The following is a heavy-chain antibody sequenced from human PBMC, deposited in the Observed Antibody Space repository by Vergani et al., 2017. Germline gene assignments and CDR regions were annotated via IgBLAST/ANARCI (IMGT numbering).Heavy chain of an antibody. J-gene: IGHJ4*02. D-gene: IGHD3-16*01. CDR1: GGTFSSYA. CDR3: AKDQGGKYYDYVWGSYPTGLLGY. CDR2: IIPIFGIA. V-gene: IGHV1-69*17. Sequence: QVQLVQSGAEVKKPGSSVKVSCKASGGTFSSYAISWVRQAPGQGLEWMGGIIPIFGIANYAQKFQGRVTITADKSTSTAYMELSSLRSEDTAVYYCAKDQGGKYYDYVWGSYPTGLLGYWGQGTLVTVSS.